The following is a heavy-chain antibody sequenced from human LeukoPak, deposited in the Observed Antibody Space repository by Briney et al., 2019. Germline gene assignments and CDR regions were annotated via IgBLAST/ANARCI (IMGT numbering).Heavy chain of an antibody. CDR2: IYYSGST. Sequence: SETLSLTCTVSGGSISSYYWSSIRQPPGKGLEWIGYIYYSGSTNYNPSLKSRVTISVDTSKNQFSLKLSSVTAEDTAVYYCARTLVFDYWGQGTLVTVSS. J-gene: IGHJ4*02. CDR1: GGSISSYY. CDR3: ARTLVFDY. D-gene: IGHD3-10*01. V-gene: IGHV4-59*01.